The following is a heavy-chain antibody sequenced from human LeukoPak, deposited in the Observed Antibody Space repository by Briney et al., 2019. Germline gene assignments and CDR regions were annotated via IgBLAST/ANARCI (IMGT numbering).Heavy chain of an antibody. J-gene: IGHJ4*02. D-gene: IGHD6-6*01. CDR2: ISCGSSTI. CDR3: AKDGSSSGTDY. Sequence: PGGSLRLSCAASGFTFSAYSMNWVRQAPGKGLEWVSYISCGSSTIYYADSVKGRFTISRDNAKNSLYLQMNSLRPEDTAVYYCAKDGSSSGTDYWGQGTLVTVSS. V-gene: IGHV3-48*01. CDR1: GFTFSAYS.